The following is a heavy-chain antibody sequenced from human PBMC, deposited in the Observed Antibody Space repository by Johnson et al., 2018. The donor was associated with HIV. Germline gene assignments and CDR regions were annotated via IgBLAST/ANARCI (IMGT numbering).Heavy chain of an antibody. Sequence: VESGGGLVLPGGSLRLSCAASGFTFSSYAMHRVRQAPGKGLEWVAVISYDGSNKYYADSVKGRFTISRDNSKNTLYLQMNSLRAEDTAVYYCARDRYYDSSGSHAFDIWGQGTMVTVSS. CDR2: ISYDGSNK. D-gene: IGHD3-22*01. CDR3: ARDRYYDSSGSHAFDI. J-gene: IGHJ3*02. V-gene: IGHV3-30-3*01. CDR1: GFTFSSYA.